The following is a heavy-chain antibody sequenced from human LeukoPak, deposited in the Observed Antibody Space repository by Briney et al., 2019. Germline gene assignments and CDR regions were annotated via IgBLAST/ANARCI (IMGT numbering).Heavy chain of an antibody. D-gene: IGHD6-13*01. J-gene: IGHJ5*02. CDR2: IHTSGST. V-gene: IGHV4-4*07. Sequence: SETLSLTCTVSGGSISSYYWSWIRQPAGKGLEWIGRIHTSGSTNYNPSLKSRVTMSVDTSKTQFSLKLSSVTAADTAVYYCARRESSSWYNWFDPWGQGTLVTVSS. CDR3: ARRESSSWYNWFDP. CDR1: GGSISSYY.